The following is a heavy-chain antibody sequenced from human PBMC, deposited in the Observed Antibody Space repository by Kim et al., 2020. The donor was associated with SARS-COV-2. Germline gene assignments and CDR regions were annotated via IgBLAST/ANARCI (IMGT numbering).Heavy chain of an antibody. CDR3: ARSYYDGRGRFDV. V-gene: IGHV3-30-3*01. D-gene: IGHD3-22*01. Sequence: GGSLRLSCAVSGFSLGDFAMQWVRQAPGKGSAWVALIGHDSSYNDYVDSVKGRFTISRDNSKNTLYLQMNTLRPEDTAMYYCARSYYDGRGRFDVWGQGT. J-gene: IGHJ3*01. CDR1: GFSLGDFA. CDR2: IGHDSSYN.